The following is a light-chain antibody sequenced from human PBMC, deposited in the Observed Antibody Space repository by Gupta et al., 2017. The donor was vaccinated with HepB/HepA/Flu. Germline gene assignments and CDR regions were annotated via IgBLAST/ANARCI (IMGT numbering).Light chain of an antibody. V-gene: IGLV2-14*03. CDR3: SPYTSSSTLYV. Sequence: QSALTQPASVSGSPGQSIAISCTGTSSYLGVYDYVSWYQQHPGKAPKLIIYDVTNRPSGVSNRFSGSKSDNTASLTISGLQAEDEADYYCSPYTSSSTLYVFGPGTKVTVL. J-gene: IGLJ1*01. CDR1: SSYLGVYDY. CDR2: DVT.